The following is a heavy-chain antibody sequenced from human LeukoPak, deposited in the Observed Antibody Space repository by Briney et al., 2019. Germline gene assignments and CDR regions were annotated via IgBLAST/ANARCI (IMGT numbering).Heavy chain of an antibody. CDR3: ARGKWPISRTLIDY. CDR1: GGTFSSYA. J-gene: IGHJ4*02. CDR2: IIPIFGTA. V-gene: IGHV1-69*05. D-gene: IGHD1-14*01. Sequence: GSSVKVSCKASGGTFSSYAISWVRQAPGQGLEWMGGIIPIFGTANYAQKLQGRVTMTTDTSTSTAYMELRSLRSDDTAVYYCARGKWPISRTLIDYWGQGTLVTVSS.